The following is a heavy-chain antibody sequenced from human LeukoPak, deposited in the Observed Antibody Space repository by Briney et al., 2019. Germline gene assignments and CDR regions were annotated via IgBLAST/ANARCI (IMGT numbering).Heavy chain of an antibody. D-gene: IGHD1-26*01. Sequence: GGPLSSPCEAPGLPSSSNGLNWARQAPGKGLEGVAFIRYDGSNKYYADSVKGRFTISRDNSKNTLYLQMNSLRAEDAAVYYCAKDSRWELLGLSDYWGQGTLVTVSS. V-gene: IGHV3-30*02. J-gene: IGHJ4*02. CDR3: AKDSRWELLGLSDY. CDR2: IRYDGSNK. CDR1: GLPSSSNG.